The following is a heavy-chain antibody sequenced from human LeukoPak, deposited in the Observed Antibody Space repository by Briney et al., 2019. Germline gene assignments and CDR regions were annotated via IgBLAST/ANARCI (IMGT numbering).Heavy chain of an antibody. CDR1: GFTFSSYA. J-gene: IGHJ4*02. CDR3: TTDPCISTSCYS. CDR2: IKSKTDGGTT. D-gene: IGHD2-2*02. Sequence: GGSLRLSCAASGFTFSSYAMSWVRQAPGKGLEWVGRIKSKTDGGTTDYAAPVKGRFTISRDDSKNTLYLQMNSLKTEDTAVYYCTTDPCISTSCYSWGQGTLVTVSS. V-gene: IGHV3-15*01.